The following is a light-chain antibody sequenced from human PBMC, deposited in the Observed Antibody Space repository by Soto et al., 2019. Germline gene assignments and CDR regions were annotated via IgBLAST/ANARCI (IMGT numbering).Light chain of an antibody. Sequence: EIVMTQSPATLSVSPGERATLSCRASQGVSSNSDWYQQKPGQAPRLLIYGASTRATGIPARFSGSGSGTEFTLTISSLQSEDFAVYYCQQYNNWPPLTFGQGTKLEIK. CDR2: GAS. CDR3: QQYNNWPPLT. V-gene: IGKV3-15*01. J-gene: IGKJ2*01. CDR1: QGVSSN.